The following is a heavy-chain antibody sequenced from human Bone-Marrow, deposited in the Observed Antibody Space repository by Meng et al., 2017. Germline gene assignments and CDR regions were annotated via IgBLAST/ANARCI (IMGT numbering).Heavy chain of an antibody. CDR2: INHSGST. J-gene: IGHJ4*02. Sequence: QVQLQQWGVGLLMPSETLSLTCAVYGGSFSGYNWSWIRQPPGKGLEWIGEINHSGSTNYNPSLKSRVTISVDTSKNQFSLKLSSVTAADTAVYYCARGRIAAAAALAYWGQGTLVTVSS. V-gene: IGHV4-34*01. CDR1: GGSFSGYN. CDR3: ARGRIAAAAALAY. D-gene: IGHD6-13*01.